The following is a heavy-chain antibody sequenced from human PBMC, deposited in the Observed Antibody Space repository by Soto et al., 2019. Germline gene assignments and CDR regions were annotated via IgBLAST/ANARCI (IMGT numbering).Heavy chain of an antibody. CDR1: GFTVSSNY. J-gene: IGHJ4*02. CDR3: ARDRNYFGY. CDR2: ISSSSSYI. V-gene: IGHV3-21*01. Sequence: GGSLRLSCAASGFTVSSNYMSWVRQAPGKGLEWVSSISSSSSYIYYADSVKGRFTISRDNAKNSLYLQMNSLRAEDTAVYYCARDRNYFGYWGQGTLVTVSS.